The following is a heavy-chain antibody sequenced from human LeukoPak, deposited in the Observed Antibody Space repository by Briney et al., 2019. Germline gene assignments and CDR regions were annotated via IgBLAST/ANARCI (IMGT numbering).Heavy chain of an antibody. CDR2: IYYRGST. CDR3: ARGLGYMDV. CDR1: GGSIGSYF. D-gene: IGHD5/OR15-5a*01. J-gene: IGHJ6*03. Sequence: ASETLSLTCTISGGSIGSYFWSWIRQPPGEGLEWIGFIYYRGSTNYNPSFKSRVTISVDTSKNQFSLQLNSVTAADTAVYFCARGLGYMDVWGKGTTVTVSS. V-gene: IGHV4-59*13.